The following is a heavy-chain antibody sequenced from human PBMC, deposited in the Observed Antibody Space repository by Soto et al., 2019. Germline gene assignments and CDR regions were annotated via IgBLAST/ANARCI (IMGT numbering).Heavy chain of an antibody. J-gene: IGHJ5*02. CDR1: GFTFSGSA. CDR2: IRSKANSYAT. V-gene: IGHV3-73*01. Sequence: PGGSLRLSCAASGFTFSGSAMHWVRQASGKGLEWVGRIRSKANSYATAYAASVKDRFTISRDDSKNTAYLQMYSLKTEYMAVYYCTRSAPNYDVLTGYYSSNWFDPWGQGTLVTVSS. CDR3: TRSAPNYDVLTGYYSSNWFDP. D-gene: IGHD3-9*01.